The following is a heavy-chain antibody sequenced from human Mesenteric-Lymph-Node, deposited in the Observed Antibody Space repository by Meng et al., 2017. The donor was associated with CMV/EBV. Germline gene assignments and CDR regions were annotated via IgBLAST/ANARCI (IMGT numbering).Heavy chain of an antibody. J-gene: IGHJ4*02. V-gene: IGHV4-61*01. CDR3: ASGGAYCGGDCYSADY. Sequence: GSLRLSCTVSGGSVSSGSYYWSWIRQPPGKGLEWIGYIYYSGSTNYNPSLKSRVTISVDTSKNQFSLKLSSVTAADTAVYYCASGGAYCGGDCYSADYWGQGTLVTVSS. D-gene: IGHD2-21*01. CDR1: GGSVSSGSYY. CDR2: IYYSGST.